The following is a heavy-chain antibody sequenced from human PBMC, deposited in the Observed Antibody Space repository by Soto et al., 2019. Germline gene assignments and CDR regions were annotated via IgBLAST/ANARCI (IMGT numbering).Heavy chain of an antibody. D-gene: IGHD4-4*01. CDR1: GYTFTSYY. J-gene: IGHJ4*02. V-gene: IGHV1-46*01. CDR2: MNPSGGST. Sequence: ASVKVSCKASGYTFTSYYMHWVRQAPGQGLEWMGIMNPSGGSTSYAQKFQGRVTMTRNTSTSTAYMELSSLRSEDTAVYYCARGHHDYSNFPQVDYWGQGTLVTVAS. CDR3: ARGHHDYSNFPQVDY.